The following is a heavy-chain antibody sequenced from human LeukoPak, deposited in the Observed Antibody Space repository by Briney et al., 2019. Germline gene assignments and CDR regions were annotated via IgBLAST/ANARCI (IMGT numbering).Heavy chain of an antibody. D-gene: IGHD5-12*01. Sequence: GGSLRLSCAASGFTFSSYGMHWVRQAPGKGLEWVSYISSSSSTIYYADSVKGRFTISRDNAKNSLYLQMNSLRAEDTAVYYCARDPYGGYDGYWGQGTLVTVSS. CDR2: ISSSSSTI. CDR3: ARDPYGGYDGY. V-gene: IGHV3-48*01. CDR1: GFTFSSYG. J-gene: IGHJ4*02.